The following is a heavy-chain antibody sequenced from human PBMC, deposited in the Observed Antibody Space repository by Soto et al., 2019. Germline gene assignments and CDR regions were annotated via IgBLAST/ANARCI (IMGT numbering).Heavy chain of an antibody. CDR2: INHSGST. D-gene: IGHD3-3*01. CDR1: GGSFSGYY. CDR3: ARGRRFLEWLLYRSAFDI. J-gene: IGHJ3*02. Sequence: VQLQQWGAGLLKPSETLSLTCAVYGGSFSGYYWSWIRQPPGKGLEWIGEINHSGSTNYNPSLKSRVTISVDTSKNQFSLKLSSVTAADTSVYYCARGRRFLEWLLYRSAFDIWGQGTMGTFSA. V-gene: IGHV4-34*01.